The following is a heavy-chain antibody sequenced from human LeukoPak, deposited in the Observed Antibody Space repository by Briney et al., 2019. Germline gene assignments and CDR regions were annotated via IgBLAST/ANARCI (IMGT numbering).Heavy chain of an antibody. Sequence: SETLSLTCTVSGGSISSGDYYWSWIRQPPGKGLEWIGYIYYSGSTYYNPSLKSRVTTSIDTSKNQISLKMSSVTAADPAVYYCVREVKGYGSSWYQNWFDPWGQGTLVTVSS. CDR1: GGSISSGDYY. CDR3: VREVKGYGSSWYQNWFDP. D-gene: IGHD6-13*01. J-gene: IGHJ5*02. CDR2: IYYSGST. V-gene: IGHV4-30-4*01.